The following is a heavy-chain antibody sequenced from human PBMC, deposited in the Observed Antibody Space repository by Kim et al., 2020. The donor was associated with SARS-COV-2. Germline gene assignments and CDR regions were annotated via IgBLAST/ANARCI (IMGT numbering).Heavy chain of an antibody. V-gene: IGHV3-23*01. CDR2: ISGSGGST. Sequence: GGSLRLSCAASGFTFSSYAMSWVRQAPGKGLEWVSAISGSGGSTYYADSVKGRFTISRDNSKNTLYLQMNSLRAEDTAVYYCAKDYWTVTTFPDAFDIWGQGTMVTVSS. CDR1: GFTFSSYA. J-gene: IGHJ3*02. D-gene: IGHD4-17*01. CDR3: AKDYWTVTTFPDAFDI.